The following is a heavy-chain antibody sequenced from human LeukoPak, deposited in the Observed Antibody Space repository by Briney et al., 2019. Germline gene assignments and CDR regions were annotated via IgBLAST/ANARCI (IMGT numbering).Heavy chain of an antibody. CDR2: IYYSGST. CDR3: ARGTGYELVFWSGYTSMDV. CDR1: GGSISSYY. V-gene: IGHV4-59*01. J-gene: IGHJ6*04. D-gene: IGHD3-3*01. Sequence: SETLSLTCTVSGGSISSYYWSWIRQPPGKGLEWIGYIYYSGSTNYNPFLKSRVTISVDTSKNQFSLKLSSVTAADTAVYYCARGTGYELVFWSGYTSMDVWGKGTTVTVSS.